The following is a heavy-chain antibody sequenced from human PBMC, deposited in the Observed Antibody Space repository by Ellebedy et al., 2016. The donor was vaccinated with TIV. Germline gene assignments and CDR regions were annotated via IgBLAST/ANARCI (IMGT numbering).Heavy chain of an antibody. V-gene: IGHV3-11*04. Sequence: GGSLRLXXAASGFTFSDYYMSWIRQAPGKGLEWVSYISSSSSTIYYADSVKGRFTISRDNSKNTLYLQMNSLRAEDTAVYYCAKDLYLLLGDFDYWGQGTLVTVSS. J-gene: IGHJ4*02. CDR1: GFTFSDYY. D-gene: IGHD2-15*01. CDR2: ISSSSSTI. CDR3: AKDLYLLLGDFDY.